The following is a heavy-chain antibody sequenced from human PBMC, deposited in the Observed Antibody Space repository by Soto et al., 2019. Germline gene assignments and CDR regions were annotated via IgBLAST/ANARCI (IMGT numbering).Heavy chain of an antibody. Sequence: GGSLRLSCAASGFTFSSYATNWVRQAPGKGLEWVALISYDGISKYYADSVKGRFTISRDSSKNTLYLQMNSLGAADTAVYYCGRCSSTSCHLGSDYWGQGTLVTVSS. CDR2: ISYDGISK. J-gene: IGHJ4*02. CDR1: GFTFSSYA. D-gene: IGHD2-2*01. CDR3: GRCSSTSCHLGSDY. V-gene: IGHV3-30-3*01.